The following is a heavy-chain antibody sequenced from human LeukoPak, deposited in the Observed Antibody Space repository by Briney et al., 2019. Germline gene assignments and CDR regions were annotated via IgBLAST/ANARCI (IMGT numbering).Heavy chain of an antibody. D-gene: IGHD2-2*01. V-gene: IGHV4-39*07. CDR2: IYYSGST. CDR1: GGSISSSSYY. Sequence: SETLSLTCTVSGGSISSSSYYWGWIRQPPGKGLEWIGSIYYSGSTYYNPSLKSRVTISVDTSKNQFSLKLSSVTAADTAVYYCASFAYQLPRGFDYWGQGTLVTVSS. J-gene: IGHJ4*02. CDR3: ASFAYQLPRGFDY.